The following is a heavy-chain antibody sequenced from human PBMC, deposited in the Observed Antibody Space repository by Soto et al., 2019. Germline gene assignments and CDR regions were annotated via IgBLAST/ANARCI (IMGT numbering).Heavy chain of an antibody. V-gene: IGHV4-30-4*01. CDR2: IYYSGST. J-gene: IGHJ5*02. CDR1: GGSISSGDYY. CDR3: AREGQQLEHNWFDP. Sequence: SETLSLTCTVSGGSISSGDYYWSWIRQPPGKGLEWIGYIYYSGSTYYNPSLKSRVTISVDTSKDQFSLKLSSVTAADTAVYYCAREGQQLEHNWFDPWGQGTLVTVSS. D-gene: IGHD6-13*01.